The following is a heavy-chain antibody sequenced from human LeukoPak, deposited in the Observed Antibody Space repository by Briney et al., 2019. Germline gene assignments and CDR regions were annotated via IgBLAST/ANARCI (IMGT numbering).Heavy chain of an antibody. J-gene: IGHJ6*02. CDR2: INHSGST. Sequence: PSETLSLTCVVYGGPLSGYYWSWIRQPPGKGLEWIGEINHSGSTNYNPSLKSRVTISVDTSKKQFSLKLSSVTAADTAVYYCARGITMVRGVIQYYYYGMDVWGQGTTVTVSS. CDR3: ARGITMVRGVIQYYYYGMDV. D-gene: IGHD3-10*01. V-gene: IGHV4-34*01. CDR1: GGPLSGYY.